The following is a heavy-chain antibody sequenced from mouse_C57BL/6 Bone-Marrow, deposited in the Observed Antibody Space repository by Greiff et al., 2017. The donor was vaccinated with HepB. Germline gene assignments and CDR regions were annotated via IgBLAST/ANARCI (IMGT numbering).Heavy chain of an antibody. Sequence: DVKLVESGGGLVQSGRSLRLSCATSGFTFSDFYMEWVRQAPGKGLEWIAASRNKANDYTTEYSASVKGRFIVSRDTSQSILYLQMNALRAEDTAIYYCARDSSGNGGFAYWGQGTLVTVSA. J-gene: IGHJ3*01. V-gene: IGHV7-1*01. D-gene: IGHD3-2*02. CDR3: ARDSSGNGGFAY. CDR2: SRNKANDYTT. CDR1: GFTFSDFY.